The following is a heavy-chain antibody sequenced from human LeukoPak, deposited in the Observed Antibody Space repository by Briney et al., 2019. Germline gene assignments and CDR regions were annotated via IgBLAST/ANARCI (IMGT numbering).Heavy chain of an antibody. CDR3: ARLATWIQLWSGENYYMDV. J-gene: IGHJ6*03. CDR2: INHSGST. D-gene: IGHD5-18*01. CDR1: GGSFSGYY. V-gene: IGHV4-34*01. Sequence: SETLSLTCAVYGGSFSGYYWSWIRQPPGKGLEWIGEINHSGSTNYNPSLKSRVTISVDTSKNQFSQKLSSVTAAGTAVYYCARLATWIQLWSGENYYMDVWGKGTTVTVSS.